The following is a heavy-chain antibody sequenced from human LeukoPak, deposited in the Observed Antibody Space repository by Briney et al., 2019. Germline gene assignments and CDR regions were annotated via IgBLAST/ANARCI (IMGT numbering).Heavy chain of an antibody. J-gene: IGHJ4*02. V-gene: IGHV4-4*07. Sequence: RSSETLSLTCTVSGGSISSYYWSWIRQPAGKGLEWIGRIYTSGSTNYNPSLESRVTISVDTSKNQFSLKLSSVTAADTAVYYCATPDSSGYYYLYWGQGTLVTVSS. CDR2: IYTSGST. CDR3: ATPDSSGYYYLY. D-gene: IGHD3-22*01. CDR1: GGSISSYY.